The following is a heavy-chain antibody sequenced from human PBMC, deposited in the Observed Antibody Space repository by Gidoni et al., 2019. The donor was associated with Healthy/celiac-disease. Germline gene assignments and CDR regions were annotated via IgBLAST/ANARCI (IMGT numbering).Heavy chain of an antibody. J-gene: IGHJ4*02. D-gene: IGHD3-22*01. CDR3: ARDSTNYYDSSGYYYDY. V-gene: IGHV1-18*01. CDR2: ISAYNGNT. Sequence: QVQLVQSGAEVKKPGASVKVSCTASGYTFTSSGISWVRQAPGQGLEWMGWISAYNGNTNYAQKLQGRVTMTTDTSTSTAYMELRSLRSDDTAVYYCARDSTNYYDSSGYYYDYWGQGTLVTVSS. CDR1: GYTFTSSG.